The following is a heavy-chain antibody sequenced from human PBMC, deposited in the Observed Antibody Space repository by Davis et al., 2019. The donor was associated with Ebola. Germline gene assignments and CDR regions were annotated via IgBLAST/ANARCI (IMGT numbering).Heavy chain of an antibody. CDR3: ARGQNSSGWSDFDY. V-gene: IGHV1-2*04. D-gene: IGHD6-19*01. Sequence: ASVKVSCKASAYTFTGYYMHWVGQAPGQGLEWMGWINPNSGGTNYAQKFQGWVTMTRDTSISTAYMELSRLRSDDTAVYYCARGQNSSGWSDFDYWGQGTLVTVSS. CDR1: AYTFTGYY. CDR2: INPNSGGT. J-gene: IGHJ4*02.